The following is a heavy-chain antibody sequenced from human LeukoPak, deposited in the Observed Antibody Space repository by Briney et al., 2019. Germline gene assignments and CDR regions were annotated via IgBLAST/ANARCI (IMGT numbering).Heavy chain of an antibody. V-gene: IGHV4-31*03. D-gene: IGHD4-11*01. CDR2: IYYSGST. CDR3: ARDHTETSSLNFRNYYYYGMDI. Sequence: SETLSLTCTVSGGSIRSGDYSWNWIRQHPGTGLEWIGYIYYSGSTYYNPSLTSRVTMSVDTSKNQFSLKLSSVTAADTAIYYCARDHTETSSLNFRNYYYYGMDIWGQGTTVIVSS. J-gene: IGHJ6*02. CDR1: GGSIRSGDYS.